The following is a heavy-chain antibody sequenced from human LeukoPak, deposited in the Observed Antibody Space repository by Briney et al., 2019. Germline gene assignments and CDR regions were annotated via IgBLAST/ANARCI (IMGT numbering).Heavy chain of an antibody. D-gene: IGHD3-22*01. V-gene: IGHV4-39*07. Sequence: PSETLSLTCTVSGGFISSSSYYWGWIRQPPGKGLEWIGSTYYSGSTYYNPSLKSRVTISVDTSRNQFSLKLSSVTAADTAVYYCASTYNYDSSGYSYFDYWGQGTLVTVSS. CDR3: ASTYNYDSSGYSYFDY. CDR2: TYYSGST. J-gene: IGHJ4*02. CDR1: GGFISSSSYY.